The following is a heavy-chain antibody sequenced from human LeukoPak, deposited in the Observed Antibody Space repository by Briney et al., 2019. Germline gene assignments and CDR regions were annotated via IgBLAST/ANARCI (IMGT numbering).Heavy chain of an antibody. Sequence: GASVKVSCKASGYTFTDYYMHWVRQAPGQGLEWMGWINPNSGGTHYAQKFQGRVTMTRDTSISTAYMELSRLRSDDTAVYYCARDPLRIGGVTANCWFDPWGQGALVTVSS. J-gene: IGHJ5*02. V-gene: IGHV1-2*02. D-gene: IGHD2-15*01. CDR1: GYTFTDYY. CDR3: ARDPLRIGGVTANCWFDP. CDR2: INPNSGGT.